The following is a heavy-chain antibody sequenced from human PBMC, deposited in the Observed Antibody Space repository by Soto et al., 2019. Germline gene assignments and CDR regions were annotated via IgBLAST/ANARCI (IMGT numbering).Heavy chain of an antibody. D-gene: IGHD3-22*01. CDR1: GFTFSSYG. Sequence: GGSLRLSCAASGFTFSSYGMHWVRQAPGKGLEWVAVIWYDGSNKYYADSVKGRFTISRDNSKNTLYLQMNSLRAEDTAVYYCARGDYYDTSGPFSDAFDIWGQGTMVTVSS. J-gene: IGHJ3*02. CDR3: ARGDYYDTSGPFSDAFDI. CDR2: IWYDGSNK. V-gene: IGHV3-33*01.